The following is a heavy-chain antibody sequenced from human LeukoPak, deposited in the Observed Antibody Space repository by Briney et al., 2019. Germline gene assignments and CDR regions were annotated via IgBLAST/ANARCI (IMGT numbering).Heavy chain of an antibody. Sequence: PGGSLRLSCAASGFTFSSYGMHWVRQAPGKGLEWVAVIWYDGSNKYYADSVKGRFTISRDNSKNTLYLQLNSLRAEDTAVYYCAKANSGLNFDYWGQGTLVTVSS. CDR2: IWYDGSNK. V-gene: IGHV3-33*06. J-gene: IGHJ4*02. CDR3: AKANSGLNFDY. D-gene: IGHD6-19*01. CDR1: GFTFSSYG.